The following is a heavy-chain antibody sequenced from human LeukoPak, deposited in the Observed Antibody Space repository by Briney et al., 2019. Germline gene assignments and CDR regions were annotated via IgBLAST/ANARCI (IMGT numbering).Heavy chain of an antibody. Sequence: GGSLRLSCAASGFTFSSYGMHWVRQAPGKGLEWVAVISYDGSNKYYADSVKGRFTISRDNSKNTLYLQMNSLRDEDTAVYYCAKDLGGTDYWGQGTLVTVSS. J-gene: IGHJ4*02. CDR2: ISYDGSNK. CDR1: GFTFSSYG. D-gene: IGHD3-16*01. V-gene: IGHV3-30*18. CDR3: AKDLGGTDY.